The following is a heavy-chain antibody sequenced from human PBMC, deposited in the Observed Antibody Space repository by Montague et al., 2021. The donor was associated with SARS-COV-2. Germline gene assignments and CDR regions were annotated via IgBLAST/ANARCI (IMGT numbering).Heavy chain of an antibody. CDR2: MYFTGNT. J-gene: IGHJ4*02. D-gene: IGHD3-10*01. CDR1: GDSITNHY. Sequence: SETLSLTCSVSGDSITNHYWSWIRKPPGKGLDRIGRMYFTGNTNFSSFLSRRLPISADTSKNQFSLKLTFVTAADTAISFCACDSFGFGAGRQGTIDFWGQGALVTVSS. CDR3: ACDSFGFGAGRQGTIDF. V-gene: IGHV4-4*07.